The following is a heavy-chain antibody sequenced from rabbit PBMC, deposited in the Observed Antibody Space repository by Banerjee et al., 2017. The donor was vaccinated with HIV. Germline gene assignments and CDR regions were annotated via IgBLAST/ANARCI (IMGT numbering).Heavy chain of an antibody. CDR2: IDAGSGTT. V-gene: IGHV1S40*01. D-gene: IGHD2-1*01. Sequence: QSLEESGGDLVKPGASLTLTCTASGFSLSSYAMSWVRQAPGKGLEWIGCIDAGSGTTYYASWAKGRFTISKTSSTTVTLQMTNLTAADTATYFCARDWAGDMYYDFNLWGPGTLVTVS. CDR1: GFSLSSYA. CDR3: ARDWAGDMYYDFNL. J-gene: IGHJ4*01.